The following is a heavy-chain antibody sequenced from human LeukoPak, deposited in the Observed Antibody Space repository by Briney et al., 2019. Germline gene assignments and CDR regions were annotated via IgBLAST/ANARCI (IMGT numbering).Heavy chain of an antibody. V-gene: IGHV1-2*02. J-gene: IGHJ3*02. Sequence: GASVKVSCKASGYTFTGYYMHWVRQAPGQGLEWMGWINPNSGGTNYAQKFQGRVTMTRDTSISTAYMELSRLRSDDTAVYYCAGPYSRSSIDGFDIWGQGTMVTVSS. CDR2: INPNSGGT. D-gene: IGHD6-6*01. CDR3: AGPYSRSSIDGFDI. CDR1: GYTFTGYY.